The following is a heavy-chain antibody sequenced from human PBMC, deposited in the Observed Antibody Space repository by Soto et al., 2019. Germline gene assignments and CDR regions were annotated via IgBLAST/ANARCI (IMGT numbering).Heavy chain of an antibody. J-gene: IGHJ5*02. CDR2: ISGSGGST. V-gene: IGHV3-23*01. CDR3: ATIGYCSSTSCYRTMGNWFDP. D-gene: IGHD2-2*01. CDR1: GFTFSSYA. Sequence: EVQLLESGGGLVQPGGSLRLSCAASGFTFSSYAMSWVRQAPGKGLEWVSAISGSGGSTYYADSVKGRFTISRDNSKNTLYLKMNSLRAEDTAVYYCATIGYCSSTSCYRTMGNWFDPWGQGTLVTVSS.